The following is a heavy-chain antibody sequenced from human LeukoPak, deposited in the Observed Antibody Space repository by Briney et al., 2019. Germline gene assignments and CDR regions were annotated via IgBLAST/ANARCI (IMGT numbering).Heavy chain of an antibody. CDR1: GFTFSSYA. D-gene: IGHD2-2*01. CDR3: AKDLVYCSSTSCKKSGYYFDY. Sequence: GGSLRLSCAASGFTFSSYALSWGRPAPGKGLEWVSAISGSGGSTYYADSVKGRFTISRDNSKNTLYLQMNSLRAEDTAVYYCAKDLVYCSSTSCKKSGYYFDYWGQGTLVTVSS. CDR2: ISGSGGST. J-gene: IGHJ4*02. V-gene: IGHV3-23*01.